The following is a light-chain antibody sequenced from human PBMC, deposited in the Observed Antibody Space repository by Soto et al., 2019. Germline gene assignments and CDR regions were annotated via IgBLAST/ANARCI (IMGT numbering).Light chain of an antibody. V-gene: IGKV1-6*01. J-gene: IGKJ4*01. CDR2: GAS. CDR1: QAIGND. Sequence: AIQMTQSPSSLSASVGDRVVITCRASQAIGNDLGWYQQKPGKAPKLLIYGASSLQSGVPLRFSGSGSGTDFTLTITSLQPEDFATYYCLQDYNYPRTFGGGTKVEIK. CDR3: LQDYNYPRT.